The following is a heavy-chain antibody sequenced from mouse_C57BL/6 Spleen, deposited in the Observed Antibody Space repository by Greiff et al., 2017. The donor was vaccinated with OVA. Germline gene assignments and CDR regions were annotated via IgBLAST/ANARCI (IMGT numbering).Heavy chain of an antibody. V-gene: IGHV1-76*01. D-gene: IGHD2-10*02. J-gene: IGHJ4*01. CDR1: GYTFTDYY. Sequence: QVHVKQSGAELVRPGASVKLSCKASGYTFTDYYINWVKQRPGQGLEWIARIYPGSGNTYYNEKFKGKATLTAEKSSSTAYMQLSSLTSEDSAVYFCARSGYGYDAMDYWGQGTSVTVSS. CDR3: ARSGYGYDAMDY. CDR2: IYPGSGNT.